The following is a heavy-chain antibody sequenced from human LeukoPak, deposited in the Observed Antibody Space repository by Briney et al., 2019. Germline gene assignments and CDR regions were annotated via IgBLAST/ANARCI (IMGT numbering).Heavy chain of an antibody. J-gene: IGHJ4*02. Sequence: SETLSLTCTVSGGSISSYYWSWIRQPPGKGLEWIGYIYYSGSTNYNPSLKSRVTISVDTSKNQFSLKLSSVPAADTAVYYCASENFWSGYLDYWGQGTLVTVSS. CDR1: GGSISSYY. D-gene: IGHD3-3*01. CDR3: ASENFWSGYLDY. CDR2: IYYSGST. V-gene: IGHV4-59*01.